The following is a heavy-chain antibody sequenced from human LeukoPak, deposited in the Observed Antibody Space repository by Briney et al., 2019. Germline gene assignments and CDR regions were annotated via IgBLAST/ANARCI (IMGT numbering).Heavy chain of an antibody. J-gene: IGHJ3*02. V-gene: IGHV3-53*01. CDR2: IYSGGST. D-gene: IGHD3-22*01. CDR1: GFTVSSNY. Sequence: GGSLRLSCAASGFTVSSNYMSWVRQAPGKGLEWVSVIYSGGSTYYADSVKGRFTISRDNSKNTLCPQMNSLRAEDTAVYYCARAPPYYYDSSGYLFGEAFDIWGQGTMVTVSS. CDR3: ARAPPYYYDSSGYLFGEAFDI.